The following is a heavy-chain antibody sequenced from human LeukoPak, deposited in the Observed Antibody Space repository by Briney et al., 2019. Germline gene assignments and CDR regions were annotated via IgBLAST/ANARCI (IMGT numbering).Heavy chain of an antibody. CDR3: ARSYYGSGRYGPQFDY. CDR2: IYYSGST. CDR1: GYSISSGYY. V-gene: IGHV4-38-2*02. D-gene: IGHD3-10*01. Sequence: SETLSLTCTVSGYSISSGYYWGWIRQPPGKGLDWIGYIYYSGSTKYNPSLKSRVTISVDTSKNQFSLKLSSVTAADTAVYYCARSYYGSGRYGPQFDYWGQGTLVTVSS. J-gene: IGHJ4*02.